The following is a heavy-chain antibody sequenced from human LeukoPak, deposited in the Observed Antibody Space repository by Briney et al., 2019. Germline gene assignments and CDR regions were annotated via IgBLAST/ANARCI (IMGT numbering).Heavy chain of an antibody. V-gene: IGHV1-8*01. Sequence: ASVKASCKASGYTFTTYGLNWVRQAPGQGLEWMGWMNPNSGNTGYAQKFQGRITITRNTYITTAYMELSNLRSEDTAVYYCARGFSVGDFWSGYYPWFDPWGQGTLVTVSS. CDR1: GYTFTTYG. J-gene: IGHJ5*02. D-gene: IGHD3-3*01. CDR3: ARGFSVGDFWSGYYPWFDP. CDR2: MNPNSGNT.